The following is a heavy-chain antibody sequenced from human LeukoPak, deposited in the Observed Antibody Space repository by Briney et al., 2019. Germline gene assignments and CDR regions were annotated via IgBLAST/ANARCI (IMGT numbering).Heavy chain of an antibody. V-gene: IGHV3-23*01. D-gene: IGHD1-26*01. CDR1: GFTFSNFL. CDR2: ISGSGGDT. CDR3: AKKGATTGDFDY. J-gene: IGHJ4*02. Sequence: GGSLRLSCAASGFTFSNFLMTWVRQAPGKGPEWVSAISGSGGDTYYADSVKGRFTISRDNSKNTLYLQMNSLRAEDTAVYYCAKKGATTGDFDYWGQGSLVTVSS.